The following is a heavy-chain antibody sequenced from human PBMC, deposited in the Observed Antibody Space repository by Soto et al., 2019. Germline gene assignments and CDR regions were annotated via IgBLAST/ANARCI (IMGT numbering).Heavy chain of an antibody. Sequence: EVHLLESGGGLLQPGGSLRLSCSASGFDFSTHAMNWVRHAPGKGLEWVAAISDSGDNSNYAASVKGRFTISRDNSKPTLYLQMNRPRAEGTAVYFCARRQVGATKGKSWFDSWGQGTLVTVSS. CDR2: ISDSGDNS. J-gene: IGHJ5*01. CDR1: GFDFSTHA. V-gene: IGHV3-23*01. CDR3: ARRQVGATKGKSWFDS. D-gene: IGHD1-26*01.